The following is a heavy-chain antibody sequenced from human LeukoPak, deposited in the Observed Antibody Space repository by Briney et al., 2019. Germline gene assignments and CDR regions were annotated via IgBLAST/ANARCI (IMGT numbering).Heavy chain of an antibody. J-gene: IGHJ5*02. CDR1: GGSISTNNW. CDR3: ARDFYGSGTRFDP. V-gene: IGHV4-4*02. CDR2: IFHSGST. Sequence: SETLSLTCAVSGGSISTNNWWSWVRQSPEKGLEWIAEIFHSGSTNYNPSLKSRVTISVDKSKNQFSLKLTSVTAANMAVYYCARDFYGSGTRFDPSGQGTLVTVSS. D-gene: IGHD3-10*01.